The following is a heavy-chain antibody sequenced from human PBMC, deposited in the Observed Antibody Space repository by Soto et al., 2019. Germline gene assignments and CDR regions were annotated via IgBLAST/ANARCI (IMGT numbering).Heavy chain of an antibody. CDR3: ARALSAQRYYYFAY. CDR1: GYSFTSYG. V-gene: IGHV1-18*04. D-gene: IGHD6-25*01. J-gene: IGHJ4*02. Sequence: QVQLVQSGAEVKTPGASMKVSCKASGYSFTSYGISWVRQAPGQGLEWMGWISAYNGNTNYAQNLQDRVIMTTDTSTSTAYMELRSLTSDDTAVYYCARALSAQRYYYFAYWGKGTLVPVSS. CDR2: ISAYNGNT.